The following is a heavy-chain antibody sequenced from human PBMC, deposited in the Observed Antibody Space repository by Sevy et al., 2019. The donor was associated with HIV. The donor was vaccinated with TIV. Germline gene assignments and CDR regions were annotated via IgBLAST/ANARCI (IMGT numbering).Heavy chain of an antibody. J-gene: IGHJ4*02. CDR2: ISYDGGNK. CDR3: ARDSGYCGGDCYGPGGY. Sequence: GGSLRLSCAASGFTFSTYAMHWVRQAPGKGLEWVAVISYDGGNKKYLDSVKGGCTISRDDSKNTLYLQLNSLRAEDTAVYYCARDSGYCGGDCYGPGGYWGQGTLVTVSS. D-gene: IGHD2-21*02. V-gene: IGHV3-30-3*01. CDR1: GFTFSTYA.